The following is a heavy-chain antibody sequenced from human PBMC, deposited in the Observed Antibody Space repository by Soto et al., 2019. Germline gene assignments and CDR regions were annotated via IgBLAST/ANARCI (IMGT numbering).Heavy chain of an antibody. D-gene: IGHD3-3*01. CDR2: IWYDGSNK. J-gene: IGHJ6*03. V-gene: IGHV3-33*01. Sequence: GGGLRLSCSTSGFTFSRYGLPWVRPAPGKGMGRVAVIWYDGSNKYYADSVKGRFTISRDNSKNTLYLQMNSLRAEDTAVYYCARDTANYDFWSGYFLAYYMDVWGKGTTVTVSS. CDR3: ARDTANYDFWSGYFLAYYMDV. CDR1: GFTFSRYG.